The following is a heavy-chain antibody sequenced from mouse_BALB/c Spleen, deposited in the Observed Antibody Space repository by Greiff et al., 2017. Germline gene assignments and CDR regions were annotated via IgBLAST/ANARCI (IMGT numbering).Heavy chain of an antibody. CDR3: ARPYGNYLAWFAY. V-gene: IGHV14-3*02. CDR2: IDPANGNT. CDR1: GFNIKDTY. D-gene: IGHD2-1*01. J-gene: IGHJ3*01. Sequence: EVQRVESGAELVKPGASVKLSCTASGFNIKDTYMHWVKQRPEQGLEWIGRIDPANGNTKYDPKFQGKATITADTSSNTAYLQLSSLTSEDTAVYYCARPYGNYLAWFAYWGQGTLVTVSA.